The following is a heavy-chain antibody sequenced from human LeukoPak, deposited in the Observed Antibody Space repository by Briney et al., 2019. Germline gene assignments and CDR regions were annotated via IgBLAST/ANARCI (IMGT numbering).Heavy chain of an antibody. Sequence: GASVKVSCKASGYTFTSYGISWVRQAPGQGLEWMGWISAYNGNTNYAQKLQGRVTMTTDTSTSTAYMKLRSLRSDDTAVYYCARDRQYYYDSSGYYAYNEFDYWGQGTLVTVSS. CDR3: ARDRQYYYDSSGYYAYNEFDY. D-gene: IGHD3-22*01. CDR1: GYTFTSYG. J-gene: IGHJ4*02. V-gene: IGHV1-18*01. CDR2: ISAYNGNT.